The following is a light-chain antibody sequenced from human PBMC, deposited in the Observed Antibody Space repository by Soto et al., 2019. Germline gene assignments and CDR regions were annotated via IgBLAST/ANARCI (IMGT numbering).Light chain of an antibody. CDR2: GAS. J-gene: IGKJ1*01. CDR1: QSVNSN. Sequence: EIVMTQSPATLSLSPGERATLSCRASQSVNSNLAWYQQKAAQAPRLLIYGASTRATGIPARFSGSGSGTEFTLTISSLQSEDFAVYYCQQYNNWPRGTFGQGTKVDIK. CDR3: QQYNNWPRGT. V-gene: IGKV3-15*01.